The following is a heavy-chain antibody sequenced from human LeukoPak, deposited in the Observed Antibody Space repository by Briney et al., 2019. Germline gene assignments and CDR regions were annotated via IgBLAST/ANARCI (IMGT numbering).Heavy chain of an antibody. CDR1: GFIFSAYE. V-gene: IGHV3-48*03. CDR2: ISSSGSTI. Sequence: GRSLRLSCAASGFIFSAYEMNWVRQAPGKGLEWVSYISSSGSTIYYADSVKGRFNISRDNAKKSLYLQMNSLRAEDTAVYYCARVYSSGWSYWGQGTLVTVSS. J-gene: IGHJ4*02. CDR3: ARVYSSGWSY. D-gene: IGHD6-19*01.